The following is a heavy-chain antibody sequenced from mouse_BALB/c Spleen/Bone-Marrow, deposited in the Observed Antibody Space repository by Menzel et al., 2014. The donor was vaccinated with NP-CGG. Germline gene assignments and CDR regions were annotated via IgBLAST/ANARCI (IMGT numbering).Heavy chain of an antibody. CDR3: ARDGYDVGGALDY. Sequence: EVQLQESGGGLVQPGGSLKLSCAASGFTFSYYTMSWVRQTPEKRLEWVAYISNGGSTTYHPDTVKGRFTISRDNAKNTLYLQMSSLKSEDTAMYYCARDGYDVGGALDYWGQGTPVTVSS. CDR1: GFTFSYYT. V-gene: IGHV5-12-2*01. CDR2: ISNGGSTT. D-gene: IGHD2-2*01. J-gene: IGHJ4*01.